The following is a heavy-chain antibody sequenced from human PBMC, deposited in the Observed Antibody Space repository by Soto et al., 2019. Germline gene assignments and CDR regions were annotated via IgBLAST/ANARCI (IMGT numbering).Heavy chain of an antibody. D-gene: IGHD3-10*01. V-gene: IGHV4-34*01. CDR1: GGSFSGYY. J-gene: IGHJ5*02. CDR2: INHSGST. CDR3: ARRLITMVRRRKGWFDL. Sequence: SETLSLTCAVYGGSFSGYYWSWIRQPPGKGLEWIGEINHSGSTNYNPSLTSRVTISVDTSKNQFSLKLSSVTAADTAVYYCARRLITMVRRRKGWFDLWGQRPLVTGFS.